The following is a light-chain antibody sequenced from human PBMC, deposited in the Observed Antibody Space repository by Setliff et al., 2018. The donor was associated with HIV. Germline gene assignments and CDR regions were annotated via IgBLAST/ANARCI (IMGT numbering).Light chain of an antibody. CDR2: DVS. Sequence: QSALSQPASVSGSPGQSITISCTGTSTDVGGYNYVSWYQQHPSKAPNLMIYDVSKRPSGVSTRFSGSKSGNTASRTISGLQAEDAADYYCSSYTSSSTYVFGTGTKVTVL. CDR3: SSYTSSSTYV. J-gene: IGLJ1*01. V-gene: IGLV2-14*01. CDR1: STDVGGYNY.